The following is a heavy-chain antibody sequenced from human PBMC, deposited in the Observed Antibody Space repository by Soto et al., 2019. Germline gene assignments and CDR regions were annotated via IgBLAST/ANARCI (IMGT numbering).Heavy chain of an antibody. V-gene: IGHV4-39*01. CDR2: IYYSGST. CDR1: GGSISSSSYY. D-gene: IGHD6-13*01. Sequence: TLSLTCTVSGGSISSSSYYWGWIRQPPGKGLEWIGSIYYSGSTYYNPSLKSRVTISVDTSKNQFSLKLSSVTAADTAVYYCARQQQLAPIDCWGQGTLGTVSS. CDR3: ARQQQLAPIDC. J-gene: IGHJ4*02.